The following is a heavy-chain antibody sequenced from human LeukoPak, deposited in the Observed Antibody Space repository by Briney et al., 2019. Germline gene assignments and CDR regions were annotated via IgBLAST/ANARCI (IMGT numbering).Heavy chain of an antibody. J-gene: IGHJ6*03. Sequence: SETLSLTCTVSGDSISNYYWSWIRQPPGKGLEWIGYIHYSGSTTYNPSLKSRVTISVDTSKNQVSLQLSSVTAEDTGVYYCARDDESSGRYYYHLDVWGKGTTVTVSS. CDR3: ARDDESSGRYYYHLDV. CDR2: IHYSGST. V-gene: IGHV4-59*01. D-gene: IGHD3-22*01. CDR1: GDSISNYY.